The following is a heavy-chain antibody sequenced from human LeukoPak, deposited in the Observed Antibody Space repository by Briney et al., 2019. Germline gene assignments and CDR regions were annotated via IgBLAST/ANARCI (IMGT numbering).Heavy chain of an antibody. V-gene: IGHV3-30*04. Sequence: GSLRLSCAASGFTFSSYAMHRVRQAPGKGLEWVAVISYDGSNKYYADSVKGRFTIPRDNSKNTLYLQMNSLRAEDTAVYYCATLPRSGYWCGGDCKDYWGQGTLVTVSS. J-gene: IGHJ4*02. D-gene: IGHD2-21*02. CDR2: ISYDGSNK. CDR3: ATLPRSGYWCGGDCKDY. CDR1: GFTFSSYA.